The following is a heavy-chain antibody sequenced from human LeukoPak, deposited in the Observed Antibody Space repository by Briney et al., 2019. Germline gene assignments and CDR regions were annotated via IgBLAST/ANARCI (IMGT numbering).Heavy chain of an antibody. J-gene: IGHJ6*03. D-gene: IGHD2-2*01. CDR3: TTGSSYCSSTSCYPEDYYYMDV. CDR2: IKSKTDGGTT. V-gene: IGHV3-15*01. CDR1: GFTFSNAW. Sequence: GGSLRLSCAASGFTFSNAWMSWVRQAPGKGLEWVGRIKSKTDGGTTDYAAPVKGRFTISRDDSKNTLYLQTNSLKTEDTAVYYCTTGSSYCSSTSCYPEDYYYMDVWGKGTTVTVSS.